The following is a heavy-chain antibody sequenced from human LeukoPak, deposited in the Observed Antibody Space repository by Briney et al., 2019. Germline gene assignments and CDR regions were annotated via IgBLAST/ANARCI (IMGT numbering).Heavy chain of an antibody. CDR1: GGSIRTFY. Sequence: SETLSLTCTVSGGSIRTFYLSWIRQPVGKGLEWIGRMSPSATTYNPSLKSRVTMSIDTSKSQFFLNLRSVTAADTAVYYCARDSGTTGEVEFVPWGQGILVTVSS. D-gene: IGHD4-17*01. J-gene: IGHJ5*02. CDR3: ARDSGTTGEVEFVP. V-gene: IGHV4-4*07. CDR2: MSPSATT.